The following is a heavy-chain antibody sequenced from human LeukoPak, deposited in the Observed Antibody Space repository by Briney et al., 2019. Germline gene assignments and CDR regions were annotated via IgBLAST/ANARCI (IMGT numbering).Heavy chain of an antibody. V-gene: IGHV4-4*07. J-gene: IGHJ6*03. CDR1: GGSISSYY. D-gene: IGHD3-10*01. CDR3: ARDLHMVTPGHPSYYSYSSMAV. Sequence: SETLSLTCTVSGGSISSYYWSWIRQPAGKGLEWIGRIYTSGSTNYNPSLKSRVTMSVDTSKNQFSLKLSSVTAADTAVYYCARDLHMVTPGHPSYYSYSSMAVWAKGPTVTASS. CDR2: IYTSGST.